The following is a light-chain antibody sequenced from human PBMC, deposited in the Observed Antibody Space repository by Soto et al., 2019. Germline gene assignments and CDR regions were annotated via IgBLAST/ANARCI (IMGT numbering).Light chain of an antibody. V-gene: IGLV2-14*03. J-gene: IGLJ1*01. CDR2: EVT. CDR1: SSYVGCYIY. Sequence: QSVLTQPASVSGSPGQSITISCTGTSSYVGCYIYVSWYQQHPGKAPILMISEVTNRPSGVSNRFSGSKSGNTASLTISGLQAEDEAEYYCSSYTSSTTFVFGTGPKVTVL. CDR3: SSYTSSTTFV.